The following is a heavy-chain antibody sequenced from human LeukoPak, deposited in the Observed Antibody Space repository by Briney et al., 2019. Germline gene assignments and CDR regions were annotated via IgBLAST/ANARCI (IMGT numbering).Heavy chain of an antibody. V-gene: IGHV3-30*18. CDR1: GFTFSSYG. Sequence: PGRSLRLSCAASGFTFSSYGMHWVRQAPGKGLEWVAVISYDGSNKYYADSVKGRFTISRDNSKNTLYLQMNSLRAEDTAVYYCAKDWGAIVPAASNWFDPWGQGTLVTVSS. CDR2: ISYDGSNK. D-gene: IGHD2-2*01. J-gene: IGHJ5*02. CDR3: AKDWGAIVPAASNWFDP.